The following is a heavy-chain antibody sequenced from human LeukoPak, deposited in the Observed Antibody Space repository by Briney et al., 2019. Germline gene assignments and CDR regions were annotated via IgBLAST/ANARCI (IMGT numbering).Heavy chain of an antibody. D-gene: IGHD3-10*01. CDR2: ISGIGGGGST. V-gene: IGHV3-23*01. Sequence: GGSLRLSCAASGFTFRDYAMNWVRQAPGKGLEWVSAISGIGGGGSTYYADSVKGRFTISRDNSKNTLYLQMNSLRAEDTAVYYCAKESYGSGNYYYGMDVWGRGTTVTVSS. CDR3: AKESYGSGNYYYGMDV. CDR1: GFTFRDYA. J-gene: IGHJ6*02.